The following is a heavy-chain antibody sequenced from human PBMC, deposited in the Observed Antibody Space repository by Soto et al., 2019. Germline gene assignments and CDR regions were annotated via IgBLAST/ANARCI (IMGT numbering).Heavy chain of an antibody. CDR3: ARPSGYYYGSTFDI. Sequence: GESLKLSCQGYGYSFTSYWIAWVRQMPGKGLEWMGIIYPSDSDTRYSPSFQGQVTFSADKSISTAYLQWSSLKASDTAMYYCARPSGYYYGSTFDIWGQGTMVTVSS. CDR2: IYPSDSDT. V-gene: IGHV5-51*01. CDR1: GYSFTSYW. D-gene: IGHD3-22*01. J-gene: IGHJ3*02.